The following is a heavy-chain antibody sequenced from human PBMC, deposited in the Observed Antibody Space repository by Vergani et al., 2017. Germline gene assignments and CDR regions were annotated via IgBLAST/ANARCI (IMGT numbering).Heavy chain of an antibody. V-gene: IGHV3-33*01. D-gene: IGHD6-13*01. Sequence: QVQLVESGGGVVQPGRSLRLSCAASGFTFSSYGMHWVRQAPGKGVEWVAVIWNDGSNKYYADSVKGRFTISRDNSKNTLYLQMNSLRAEDTAEYYCARDRIAAAGNLDYWGQGTLVTVSS. J-gene: IGHJ4*02. CDR3: ARDRIAAAGNLDY. CDR1: GFTFSSYG. CDR2: IWNDGSNK.